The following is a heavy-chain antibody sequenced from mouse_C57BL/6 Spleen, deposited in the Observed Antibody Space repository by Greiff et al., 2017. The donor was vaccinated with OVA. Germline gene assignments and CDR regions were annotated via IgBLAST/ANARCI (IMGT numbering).Heavy chain of an antibody. CDR3: ARAVTTVVEDDFDY. CDR1: GYTFTDYN. D-gene: IGHD1-1*01. J-gene: IGHJ2*01. Sequence: EVQLQQSGPELVKPGASVKIPCKASGYTFTDYNMDWVKQSHGKSLEWIGDINPNNGGTIYNQKFKGKDTLTVDKSSSTAYMELRSLTSEDTAVYYCARAVTTVVEDDFDYWGQGTTLTVAS. CDR2: INPNNGGT. V-gene: IGHV1-18*01.